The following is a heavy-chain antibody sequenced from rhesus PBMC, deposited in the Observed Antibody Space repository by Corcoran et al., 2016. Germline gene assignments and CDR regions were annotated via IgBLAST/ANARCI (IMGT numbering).Heavy chain of an antibody. D-gene: IGHD1-38*01. CDR3: TKENTWAVDF. J-gene: IGHJ4*01. CDR1: GFTFRSNW. CDR2: INNGGGNT. Sequence: EVQLVESGGGLAKPGGSLRLSCAASGFTFRSNWMNWVRQTPGNGLEWISAINNGGGNTYYADSVKGRFTISRDNSKNTLSLQMNSLRAEDTAVYYCTKENTWAVDFWGQGVLVTVSS. V-gene: IGHV3S42*01.